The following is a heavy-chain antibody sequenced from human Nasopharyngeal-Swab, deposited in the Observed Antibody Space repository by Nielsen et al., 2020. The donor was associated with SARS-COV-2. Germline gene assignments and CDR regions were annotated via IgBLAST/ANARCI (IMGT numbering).Heavy chain of an antibody. CDR1: GYTFTSYA. V-gene: IGHV1-3*01. CDR2: INAGNGNT. D-gene: IGHD3-3*01. J-gene: IGHJ6*02. CDR3: ARAVRYYAFWSGYSPGFESYYYGMDV. Sequence: ASVKVSCKASGYTFTSYAMHWVRQAPGQRLEWMGWINAGNGNTKYSQKFQGRVTITRDTSASTAYMELSSLRSEDTAVYYCARAVRYYAFWSGYSPGFESYYYGMDVWGQGTTVTVSS.